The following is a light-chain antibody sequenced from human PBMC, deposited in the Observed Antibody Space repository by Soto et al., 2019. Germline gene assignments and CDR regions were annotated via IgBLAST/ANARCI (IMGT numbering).Light chain of an antibody. Sequence: DIQMTQSPSSLSASVGDRVTITCRSSQSIATSLNWYQLRPGEAPKLLIYVASTLQSGVPSRFSGSGSGTDFTLTIDNLQPEDFATYSCQQRFSLHLTFGRGTKVDI. CDR1: QSIATS. J-gene: IGKJ4*01. V-gene: IGKV1-39*01. CDR2: VAS. CDR3: QQRFSLHLT.